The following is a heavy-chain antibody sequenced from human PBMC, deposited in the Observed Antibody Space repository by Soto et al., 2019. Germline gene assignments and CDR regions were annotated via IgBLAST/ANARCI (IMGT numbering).Heavy chain of an antibody. J-gene: IGHJ4*02. Sequence: SETLSLTCTVSGGSISSSSYYWGWIRQPPGKGLEWIGSIYYSGTTYYNPSLKSRVTISVDTSKNQFSLKLSSVTAADTAVYYCTREGDGSGFFSDFWGQGALVTVSS. CDR2: IYYSGTT. CDR3: TREGDGSGFFSDF. V-gene: IGHV4-39*02. CDR1: GGSISSSSYY. D-gene: IGHD3-22*01.